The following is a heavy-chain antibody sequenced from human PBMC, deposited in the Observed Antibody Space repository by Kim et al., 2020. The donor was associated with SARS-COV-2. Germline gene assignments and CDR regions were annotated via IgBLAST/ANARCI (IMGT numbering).Heavy chain of an antibody. CDR1: GGSVSSGSYY. V-gene: IGHV4-61*01. D-gene: IGHD3-10*01. CDR3: ARDGYYGSGSYRFDY. J-gene: IGHJ4*02. Sequence: SETLSLTCTVSGGSVSSGSYYWSWIRQPPGKGLEWIGYIYYSGSTNYNPSLKSRVTISVDTSKNQFSLKLSSVTAADTAVYYCARDGYYGSGSYRFDYWGQGTLVTVSS. CDR2: IYYSGST.